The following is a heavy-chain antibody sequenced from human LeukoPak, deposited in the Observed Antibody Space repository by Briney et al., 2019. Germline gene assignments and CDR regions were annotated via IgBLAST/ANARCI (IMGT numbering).Heavy chain of an antibody. CDR2: INPSGGST. D-gene: IGHD2-2*01. CDR1: GYTFTSYP. CDR3: ARLGYCGSTTCQ. Sequence: ASVTVSCTASGYTFTSYPLHWVRQAPGQGLEWMGVINPSGGSTNYAQKFQGRVTMTSDTSTSTVYMELSSLRSEDTAVYYCARLGYCGSTTCQWGQGTVVTVSS. V-gene: IGHV1-46*01. J-gene: IGHJ4*02.